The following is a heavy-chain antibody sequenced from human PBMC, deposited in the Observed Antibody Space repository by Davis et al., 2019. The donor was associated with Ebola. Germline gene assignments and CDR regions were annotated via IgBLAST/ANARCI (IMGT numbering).Heavy chain of an antibody. CDR1: GFSFSNTA. V-gene: IGHV3-23*01. CDR2: ISHISDGI. CDR3: SRGGAVKFDY. Sequence: GESLKISCAASGFSFSNTAMTWVRQAPGKGLEWVAVISHISDGIYYADSVNGRFTISRDNSKNTLYLQMNSLRDEDTALYYCSRGGAVKFDYWGQGTLVTVSS. J-gene: IGHJ4*02. D-gene: IGHD4-17*01.